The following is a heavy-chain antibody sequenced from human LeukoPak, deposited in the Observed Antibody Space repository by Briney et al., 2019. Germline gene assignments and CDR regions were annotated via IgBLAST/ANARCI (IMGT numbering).Heavy chain of an antibody. CDR3: ARDPKLAVAVSRIPPNDAFDI. Sequence: EASVKVSCKASGYTFTSYYMHWVRQAPGQGLEWMGIINPSGGSTSYAQKFQGRVTMTKDMSTSTVYMELSSLRSEDTAVYYCARDPKLAVAVSRIPPNDAFDIWGQGTMVTVSS. V-gene: IGHV1-46*01. CDR2: INPSGGST. D-gene: IGHD6-19*01. CDR1: GYTFTSYY. J-gene: IGHJ3*02.